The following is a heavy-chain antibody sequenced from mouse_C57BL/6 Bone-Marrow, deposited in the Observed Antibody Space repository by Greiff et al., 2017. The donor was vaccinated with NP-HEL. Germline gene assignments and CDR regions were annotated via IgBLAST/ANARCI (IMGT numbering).Heavy chain of an antibody. CDR1: GYTFTSYW. CDR3: ARRNYDYDPYFDV. CDR2: IYPSDSET. J-gene: IGHJ1*03. V-gene: IGHV1-61*01. D-gene: IGHD2-4*01. Sequence: QVQLKQPGAELVRPGSSVKLSCKASGYTFTSYWMDWVKQRPGQGLEWIGNIYPSDSETHYNQKFKDKATLTVDKSSSTAYMQLSSLTSEDSAVYYCARRNYDYDPYFDVWGTGTTVTVSS.